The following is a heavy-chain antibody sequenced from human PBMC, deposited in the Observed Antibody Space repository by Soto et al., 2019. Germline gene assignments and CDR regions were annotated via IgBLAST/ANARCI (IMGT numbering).Heavy chain of an antibody. CDR2: ISGSGGST. CDR1: GFSFSSYG. V-gene: IGHV3-23*01. J-gene: IGHJ3*02. Sequence: GGSLGLSCAASGFSFSSYGMSWVRQAPGKGLEWVSAISGSGGSTYYADSVKGRFTISRDNSKNTLYLQMNSLRAEDTAVHYCAKGADAFDIWGQGTMVTVSS. CDR3: AKGADAFDI.